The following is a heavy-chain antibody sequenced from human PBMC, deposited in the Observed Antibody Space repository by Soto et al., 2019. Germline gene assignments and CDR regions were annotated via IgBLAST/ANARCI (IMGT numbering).Heavy chain of an antibody. V-gene: IGHV3-30-3*01. J-gene: IGHJ3*01. D-gene: IGHD1-26*01. CDR3: ARDMRGAYIGSHCGGAFDV. Sequence: QVQLVESGGGVVQPGRSLRLSCVASGSPFRSYAMHWVRQAPGKGLEWVAVISFDGTTEYYGDSVKGRFTISRDNSKSTLYLQMNSLRAEDTALYYCARDMRGAYIGSHCGGAFDVWGQGTLVTVFS. CDR2: ISFDGTTE. CDR1: GSPFRSYA.